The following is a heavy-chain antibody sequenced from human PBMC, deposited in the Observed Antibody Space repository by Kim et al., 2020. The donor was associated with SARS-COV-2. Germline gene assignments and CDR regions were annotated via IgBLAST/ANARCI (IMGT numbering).Heavy chain of an antibody. Sequence: SETLSLTCGVYGGSFSGYYWSWIRQPPGKGLEWIGEIYHSGTTKYDPSLKSRVTSSVDTSKNQFSLKLSSVTAADTAVDYCARSLFYTPTSSWVWFEPRG. CDR2: IYHSGTT. CDR3: ARSLFYTPTSSWVWFEP. D-gene: IGHD6-13*01. J-gene: IGHJ5*02. CDR1: GGSFSGYY. V-gene: IGHV4-34*01.